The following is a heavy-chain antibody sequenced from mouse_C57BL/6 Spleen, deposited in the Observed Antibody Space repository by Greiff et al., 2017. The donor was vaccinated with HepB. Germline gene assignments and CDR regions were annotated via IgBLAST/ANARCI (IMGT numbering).Heavy chain of an antibody. J-gene: IGHJ3*01. CDR2: INPSSGYT. CDR3: ARMDLFAY. D-gene: IGHD2-3*01. CDR1: GYTFTSYW. V-gene: IGHV1-7*01. Sequence: QVQLKQSGAELAKPGASVKLSCKASGYTFTSYWMHWVNQRPGRGLDWIGYINPSSGYTKCNQKFKDKATLTADKSSSTADMQLSSLTYEDSAVYYCARMDLFAYWGQGTLVTVSA.